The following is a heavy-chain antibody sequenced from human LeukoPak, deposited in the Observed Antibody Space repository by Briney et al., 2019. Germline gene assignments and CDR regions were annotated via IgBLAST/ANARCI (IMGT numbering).Heavy chain of an antibody. D-gene: IGHD2-2*01. CDR2: INPSGGST. Sequence: ASVKVSCRASGYTFISYYIHWVRQAPGQGLEWMGIINPSGGSTSYAQKFKGRVTMTRDTSTSTVYMELSSLRSEDTAVYYCARDSLPFTACSSSSCYLVYWGQGTLVTVSS. V-gene: IGHV1-46*01. J-gene: IGHJ4*02. CDR3: ARDSLPFTACSSSSCYLVY. CDR1: GYTFISYY.